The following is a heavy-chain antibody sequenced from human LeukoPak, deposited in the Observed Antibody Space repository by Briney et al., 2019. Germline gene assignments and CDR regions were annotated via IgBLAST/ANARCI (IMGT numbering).Heavy chain of an antibody. CDR2: INPNSGGT. CDR1: GYTFTGYY. J-gene: IGHJ4*02. CDR3: ARDREPTLGYCSSTSCYPLDY. D-gene: IGHD2-2*01. Sequence: ASVKVSCKASGYTFTGYYMHWVRQAPGQGLEWMGWINPNSGGTNYAQKFQGRVTMTRDTSISTAYMELSRLRSDDTAVYYCARDREPTLGYCSSTSCYPLDYWGQGTLVTVSS. V-gene: IGHV1-2*02.